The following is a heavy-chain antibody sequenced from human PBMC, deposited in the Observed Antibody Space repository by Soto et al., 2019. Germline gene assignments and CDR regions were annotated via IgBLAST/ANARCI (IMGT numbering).Heavy chain of an antibody. D-gene: IGHD4-4*01. CDR2: ISWNSGSI. Sequence: GGSLRLSCAASGFTFDDYAMHWVRQAPGKGLEWVSGISWNSGSIGYADSVKGRFTISRDNAKNSLYLQMNSLRAEDTALYYCAKGLDPYSNYVRPILDYWGQGTLVTVSS. CDR3: AKGLDPYSNYVRPILDY. J-gene: IGHJ4*02. V-gene: IGHV3-9*01. CDR1: GFTFDDYA.